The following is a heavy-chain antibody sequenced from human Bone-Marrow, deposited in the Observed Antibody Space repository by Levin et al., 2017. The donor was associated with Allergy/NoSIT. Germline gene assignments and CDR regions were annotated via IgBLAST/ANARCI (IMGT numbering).Heavy chain of an antibody. CDR1: GFTFSTYA. Sequence: GGSLRLSCAASGFTFSTYAMSWVRQAPGKGLEWVSSISKTGINTHYADSVKGRFIISRDNSKNTLYLQMNSLRAEDTAIYCCAKDARITMAGSFYQYHGMDVWGQGTTVTVSS. CDR3: AKDARITMAGSFYQYHGMDV. J-gene: IGHJ6*02. CDR2: ISKTGINT. D-gene: IGHD6-19*01. V-gene: IGHV3-23*01.